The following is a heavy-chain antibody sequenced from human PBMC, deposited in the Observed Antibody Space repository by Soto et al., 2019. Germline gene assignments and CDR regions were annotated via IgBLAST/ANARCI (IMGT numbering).Heavy chain of an antibody. CDR1: GFTFSSYA. Sequence: PGGSLRLSCAASGFTFSSYAMHWVRQSPGKGLEWVAVISYDGSNKYYADSVKGRFTISRDNSKNTLYLQMGSLRPEDTAIYYCVKQAHGLDGVAFDYWGQGTQVTVS. CDR3: VKQAHGLDGVAFDY. CDR2: ISYDGSNK. V-gene: IGHV3-30-3*01. J-gene: IGHJ4*02. D-gene: IGHD2-15*01.